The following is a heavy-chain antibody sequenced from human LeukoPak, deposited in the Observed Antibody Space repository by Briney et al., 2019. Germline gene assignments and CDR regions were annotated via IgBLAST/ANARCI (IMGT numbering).Heavy chain of an antibody. J-gene: IGHJ6*03. CDR1: GYTFTSYA. D-gene: IGHD3-16*02. CDR3: ARGGIDYFYYMDV. CDR2: INAGNGNT. Sequence: GSVKVSCKASGYTFTSYAMHWVRQAPGQRLEWMGWINAGNGNTKYSQEFQGRVTITRDTSASTAYMELSSLRFEDMAVYYCARGGIDYFYYMDVWGKGTTVTVSS. V-gene: IGHV1-3*03.